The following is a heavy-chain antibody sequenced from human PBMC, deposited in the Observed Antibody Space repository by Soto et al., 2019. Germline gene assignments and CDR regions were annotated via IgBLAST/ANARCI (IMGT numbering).Heavy chain of an antibody. V-gene: IGHV3-30*18. CDR1: GFTFSSYG. Sequence: QVPLVESGGGVVQPGRSLRLSCAASGFTFSSYGMHWVRQAPGKGLEWVAVISYDGSNKYYADSVKGRFTISRDNSKNTLYLQMSSLRAEDTAVYYCAKDLLGPGRAYGMDVWGQGTTGTVSS. J-gene: IGHJ6*02. CDR2: ISYDGSNK. D-gene: IGHD7-27*01. CDR3: AKDLLGPGRAYGMDV.